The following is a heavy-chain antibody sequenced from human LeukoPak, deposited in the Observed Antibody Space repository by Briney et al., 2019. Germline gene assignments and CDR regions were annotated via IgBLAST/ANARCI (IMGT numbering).Heavy chain of an antibody. CDR3: ARLNIVGAYPLFDY. Sequence: GGSLRLSCAASGFTFSSYGMRWVRQAPGKGLEWVAVISYGGSNKYYADSVKGRFTLSRDNYKNTLYLQINSLTAEHTASYYCARLNIVGAYPLFDYWGQGTLVTVSS. D-gene: IGHD1-26*01. J-gene: IGHJ4*02. V-gene: IGHV3-30*03. CDR2: ISYGGSNK. CDR1: GFTFSSYG.